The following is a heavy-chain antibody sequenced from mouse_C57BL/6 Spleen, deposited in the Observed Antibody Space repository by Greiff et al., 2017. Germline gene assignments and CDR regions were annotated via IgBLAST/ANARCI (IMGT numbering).Heavy chain of an antibody. J-gene: IGHJ2*01. CDR3: AREGYGYDRYFDY. CDR2: IYPRSGNT. Sequence: VQLQESGAELARPGASVKLSCKASGYTFTSYGISWVKQRTGQGLEWIGEIYPRSGNTYYNEKFKGKATLTADKSSSTAYMELRILTYEDSAVYFCAREGYGYDRYFDYWGQGTTLTVAS. V-gene: IGHV1-81*01. D-gene: IGHD2-2*01. CDR1: GYTFTSYG.